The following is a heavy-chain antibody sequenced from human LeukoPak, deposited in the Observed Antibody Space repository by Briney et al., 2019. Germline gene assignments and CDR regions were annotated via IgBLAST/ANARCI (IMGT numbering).Heavy chain of an antibody. J-gene: IGHJ5*02. Sequence: ASVKVSCKASGYTFSTYGISWVRQDPGQGLEWMGWTSTYNDNTKYAQNLQGRVTMTTDTSTSTAYMELRSLRSDDTAVYYCARDMVGLAADGNWFDPWGQGTLVTVSS. V-gene: IGHV1-18*01. CDR1: GYTFSTYG. CDR3: ARDMVGLAADGNWFDP. D-gene: IGHD6-13*01. CDR2: TSTYNDNT.